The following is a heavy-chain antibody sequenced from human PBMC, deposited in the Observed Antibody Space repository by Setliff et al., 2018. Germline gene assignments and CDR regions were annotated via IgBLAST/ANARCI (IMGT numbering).Heavy chain of an antibody. Sequence: VASVKVSCKASGYTFTAYYMHWVRQAPGQGPEWMGWINPDSGATNFAQKFQGRVTMTRDTSTTTAYIDLNSLRSDDTATYFCARDRDVSTIFGVVIPAASGLGYWGQGTRVTVSS. CDR1: GYTFTAYY. J-gene: IGHJ4*02. D-gene: IGHD3-3*01. CDR2: INPDSGAT. CDR3: ARDRDVSTIFGVVIPAASGLGY. V-gene: IGHV1-2*02.